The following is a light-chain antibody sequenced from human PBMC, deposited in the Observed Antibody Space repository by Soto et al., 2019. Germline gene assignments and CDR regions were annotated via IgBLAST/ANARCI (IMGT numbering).Light chain of an antibody. CDR3: QQYNSYS. CDR2: KAS. V-gene: IGKV1-5*03. J-gene: IGKJ1*01. CDR1: QTISSW. Sequence: DIQLTQSPSFLSASVGDRVTITCRASQTISSWLAWYQQKPGKAPKLLIYKASTLKSGVPSRFSGSGSGTEFTLTISSLQPDDFATYYCQQYNSYSFGQGTKVDIK.